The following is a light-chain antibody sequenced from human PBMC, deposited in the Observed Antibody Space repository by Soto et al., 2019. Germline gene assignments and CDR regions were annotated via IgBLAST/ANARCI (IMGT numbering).Light chain of an antibody. CDR1: QSISSY. CDR3: QQRYSTPPT. J-gene: IGKJ4*01. CDR2: AAS. Sequence: DIPMTQSPSSLSASVGDRVTITCRASQSISSYLNWYQQKPGKAPKLLIYAASSLQSGVPSRFSGSGSGTDFTLTISSLQPEDFATYYCQQRYSTPPTFGGGNKVEIK. V-gene: IGKV1-39*01.